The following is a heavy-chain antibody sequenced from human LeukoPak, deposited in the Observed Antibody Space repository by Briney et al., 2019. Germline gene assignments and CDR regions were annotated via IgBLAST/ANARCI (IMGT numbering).Heavy chain of an antibody. Sequence: KTSETLSLTCAVYGGSFSGYYWSWIRQPPGKGLEWIGEINHSGSTNYNPSLKSRVTISVDTSKNQFSLKLSSVTAADTAVYYCASVETSSSWYYYGMDVWGQGTTVTVSS. CDR1: GGSFSGYY. CDR3: ASVETSSSWYYYGMDV. V-gene: IGHV4-34*01. D-gene: IGHD5-24*01. J-gene: IGHJ6*02. CDR2: INHSGST.